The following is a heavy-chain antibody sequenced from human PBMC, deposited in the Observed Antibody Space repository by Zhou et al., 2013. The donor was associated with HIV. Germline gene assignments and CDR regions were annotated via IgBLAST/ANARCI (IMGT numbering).Heavy chain of an antibody. CDR1: GGTFSSYA. CDR3: ARGGYDCSGGSCYSPADY. J-gene: IGHJ4*02. D-gene: IGHD2-15*01. V-gene: IGHV1-69*05. Sequence: QVQLVQSGAEVKKPGSSVKVSCKASGGTFSSYAISWVRQAPGQGLEWMGGIIPIFGTANYAQKFQGRVTITTDESTSTAYMELSNLRSEDTAVYYCARGGYDCSGGSCYSPADYWGQGTLVTVSS. CDR2: IIPIFGTA.